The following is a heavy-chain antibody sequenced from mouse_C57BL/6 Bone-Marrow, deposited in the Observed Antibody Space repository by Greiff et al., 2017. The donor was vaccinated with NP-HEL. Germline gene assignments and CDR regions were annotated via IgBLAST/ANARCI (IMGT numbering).Heavy chain of an antibody. CDR2: IDPSDSYT. V-gene: IGHV1-69*01. Sequence: VQLQQPGAELVMPGASVKLSCKASGYTFTSYWMHWVKQRPGQGLEWIGEIDPSDSYTNYNQKFKGKSTLTVDKSSSTAYIQLSSLTSEDSAVYYCARENGDYCGSTFFDYWGQGTTLTVSS. D-gene: IGHD1-1*01. J-gene: IGHJ2*01. CDR1: GYTFTSYW. CDR3: ARENGDYCGSTFFDY.